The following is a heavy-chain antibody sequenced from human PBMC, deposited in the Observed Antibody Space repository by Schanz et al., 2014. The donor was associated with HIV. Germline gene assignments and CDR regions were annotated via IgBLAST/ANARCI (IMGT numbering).Heavy chain of an antibody. V-gene: IGHV4-61*08. CDR1: GGSVITTGQH. J-gene: IGHJ4*02. Sequence: QMQLQESGPGLVKPSETLSLSCTVSGGSVITTGQHWSWVRQPPGKGLEWIGYVYYSGHAKYNPSLKSRVTISIDTSKNQFSLNLNSVTAADTAVYYCARPPAAAGPFDYWGQGTLVTVSS. CDR3: ARPPAAAGPFDY. CDR2: VYYSGHA. D-gene: IGHD6-13*01.